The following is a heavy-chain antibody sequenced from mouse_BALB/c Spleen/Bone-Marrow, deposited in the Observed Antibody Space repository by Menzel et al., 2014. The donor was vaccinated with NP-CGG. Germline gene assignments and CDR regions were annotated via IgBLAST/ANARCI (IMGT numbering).Heavy chain of an antibody. D-gene: IGHD2-14*01. CDR2: IHHNSSKS. CDR1: GYTCTSSR. J-gene: IGHJ2*01. Sequence: VQLQQSGPVLERRGASGMLSCNAPGYTCTSSRMHWAKEWPGLGFEWIGEIHHNSSKSYYNEQLKVRATPTVDTSSSTAYLDLSHLTSEDSAVYFCGRLHRYVCYLEYWGHG. V-gene: IGHV1S130*01. CDR3: GRLHRYVCYLEY.